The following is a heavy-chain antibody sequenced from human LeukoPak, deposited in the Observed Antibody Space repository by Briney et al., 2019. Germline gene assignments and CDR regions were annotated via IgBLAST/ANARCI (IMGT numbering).Heavy chain of an antibody. V-gene: IGHV4-34*01. D-gene: IGHD4-23*01. CDR3: AGDTASGGNFGRNWFDP. CDR2: INHSGST. CDR1: GGSFSGYY. Sequence: SETLSLTCAVYGGSFSGYYWSWIRQPPGKGLEWIGEINHSGSTNYNPSLKSRVTISVDTSKNQFSLKLSSVTAADTAVYYCAGDTASGGNFGRNWFDPWGQGTLVTVSS. J-gene: IGHJ5*02.